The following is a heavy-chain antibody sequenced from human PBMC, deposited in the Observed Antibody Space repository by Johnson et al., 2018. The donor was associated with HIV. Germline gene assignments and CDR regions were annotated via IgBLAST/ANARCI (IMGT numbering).Heavy chain of an antibody. D-gene: IGHD2-21*01. CDR3: VRRMVVGYHALDI. CDR2: MWYDGSDK. V-gene: IGHV3-33*08. Sequence: QVQLVESGGGLVKPGGSLRLSCAASGFIFNNAWMSWVRQAPGKGLEWVAVMWYDGSDKYYADSVKDRFTISRDNSKNTMYLQMNSLRTEDTAVYYCVRRMVVGYHALDIWGQGTVVTVSS. CDR1: GFIFNNAW. J-gene: IGHJ3*02.